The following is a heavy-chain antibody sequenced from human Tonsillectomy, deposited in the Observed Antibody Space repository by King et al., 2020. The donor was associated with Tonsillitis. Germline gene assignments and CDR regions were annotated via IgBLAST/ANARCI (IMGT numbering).Heavy chain of an antibody. CDR3: ARDSGDGYNFEIWFDP. Sequence: QLQESGPGLVNPSETLSLTCTVSGGSISSYYWSWSRKPDGKGLEWIGRIYTSGSTNYNPSLKSRVTMSVDTSKNQFSLKLSSVTAADTAVYYCARDSGDGYNFEIWFDPWGQGTLVTVSS. J-gene: IGHJ5*02. CDR2: IYTSGST. CDR1: GGSISSYY. V-gene: IGHV4-4*07. D-gene: IGHD5-24*01.